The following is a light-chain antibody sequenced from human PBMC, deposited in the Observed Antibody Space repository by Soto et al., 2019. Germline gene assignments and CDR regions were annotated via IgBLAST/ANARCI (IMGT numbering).Light chain of an antibody. CDR3: QHRNTYPRT. V-gene: IGKV1-9*01. CDR2: GAS. CDR1: QGISSY. J-gene: IGKJ2*01. Sequence: DIQLTQSPSFLSASVGDRVTITCRASQGISSYLAWYQQPPGKAPKLLIYGASTLQRGVSSRFSGSGSGTEFTLTSSSLQPEDVATYYWQHRNTYPRTFGQGTKLEVK.